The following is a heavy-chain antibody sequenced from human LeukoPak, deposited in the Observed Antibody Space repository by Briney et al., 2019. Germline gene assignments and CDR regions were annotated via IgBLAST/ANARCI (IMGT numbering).Heavy chain of an antibody. CDR1: GFTFTDYW. V-gene: IGHV3-7*01. J-gene: IGHJ4*02. CDR2: IKHDGSEK. D-gene: IGHD3-16*01. CDR3: ARALSHCLDY. Sequence: GGSLRLSCAASGFTFTDYWMNWVRQAPGKGLEWVANIKHDGSEKYYVDSVKGRFSISRDNAKKSLYLQMNSLRAEDTAVYYCARALSHCLDYWGQGTLVTVSS.